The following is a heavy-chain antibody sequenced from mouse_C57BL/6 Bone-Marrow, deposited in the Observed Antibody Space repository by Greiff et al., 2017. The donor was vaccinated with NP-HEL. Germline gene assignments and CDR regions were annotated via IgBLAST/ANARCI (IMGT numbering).Heavy chain of an antibody. Sequence: EVKLMESGPGLVKPSQSLSLTCSVTGYSITSGYYWNWIRQFPGNKLEWMGYISYDGSNNYNPSLKNRISITRDTSKNQFFLKLNSVTTEDTATYYCARDLLWYPDYWGQGTTLTVSS. CDR1: GYSITSGYY. V-gene: IGHV3-6*01. J-gene: IGHJ2*01. CDR3: ARDLLWYPDY. CDR2: ISYDGSN. D-gene: IGHD2-1*01.